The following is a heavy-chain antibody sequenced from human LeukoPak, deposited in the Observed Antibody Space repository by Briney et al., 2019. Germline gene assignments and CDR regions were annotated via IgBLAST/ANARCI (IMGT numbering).Heavy chain of an antibody. CDR1: GGSFSGYY. J-gene: IGHJ6*02. V-gene: IGHV4-34*01. D-gene: IGHD6-19*01. Sequence: SETLSLTCAVYGGSFSGYYWSWIRQPPGKGLEWIGEINHSGSTNYNPSLKSRVTISVDTSKNQFSLKLSSVTAADTAVCYCARAQTGIAVAGTSMDVWGQGTTVTVSS. CDR2: INHSGST. CDR3: ARAQTGIAVAGTSMDV.